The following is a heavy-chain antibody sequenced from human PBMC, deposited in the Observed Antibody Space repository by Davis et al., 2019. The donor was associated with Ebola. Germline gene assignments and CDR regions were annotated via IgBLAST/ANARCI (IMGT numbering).Heavy chain of an antibody. J-gene: IGHJ6*04. D-gene: IGHD4-11*01. CDR1: GYTFTSYG. CDR2: ISAYNGNT. CDR3: ARAMTTVTLGYYYYGMDV. V-gene: IGHV1-18*04. Sequence: AASVKVSCKASGYTFTSYGISWVRQAPGQGLEWMGWISAYNGNTNYAQKLQGRVTMTTDTSTSTAYMELRSLRSDDTAVYYCARAMTTVTLGYYYYGMDVWGKGTTVTVPS.